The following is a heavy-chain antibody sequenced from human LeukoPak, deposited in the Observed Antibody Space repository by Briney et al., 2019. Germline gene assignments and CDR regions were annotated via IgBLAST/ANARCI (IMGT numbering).Heavy chain of an antibody. D-gene: IGHD6-6*01. J-gene: IGHJ4*02. CDR3: AKPSAIAARRDYFDY. CDR1: GFTFDDYA. V-gene: IGHV3-9*01. Sequence: PGRSLRPSCVASGFTFDDYAMHWLRQAPGKGLEWVSGISWDSNSMAYAGSVKGRFTISRDNSKNTLYLQMNSLRAEDTAVYYCAKPSAIAARRDYFDYWGQGTLVTVSS. CDR2: ISWDSNSM.